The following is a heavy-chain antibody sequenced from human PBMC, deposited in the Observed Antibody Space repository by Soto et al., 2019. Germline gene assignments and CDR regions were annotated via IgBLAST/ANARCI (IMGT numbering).Heavy chain of an antibody. J-gene: IGHJ4*02. CDR3: AKEPYSDFWSAYYYFDY. D-gene: IGHD3-3*01. V-gene: IGHV3-23*01. CDR2: ISGSGGSA. CDR1: GFTFGSHA. Sequence: EVQLLESGGGLVQPGGSLRLSCAASGFTFGSHAMIWVRQAPGKGLEWVSAISGSGGSAYYADSVKGRFTISRDNSINTLHLQMNSLRAEDTALYYCAKEPYSDFWSAYYYFDYWGQGTLVTVSS.